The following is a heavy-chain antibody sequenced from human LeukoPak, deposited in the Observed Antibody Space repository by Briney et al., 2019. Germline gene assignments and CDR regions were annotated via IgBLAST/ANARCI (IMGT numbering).Heavy chain of an antibody. J-gene: IGHJ3*01. V-gene: IGHV3-72*01. CDR1: GFIFSDHY. CDR3: TRVSRTYQGAFDV. CDR2: TRNKANGYTT. D-gene: IGHD2-2*01. Sequence: GGSLRLSCAASGFIFSDHYMDWVRQAPGKGLEWVGRTRNKANGYTTEYAASVKGRFTVSGDDSKNSLYLQMDSLKTEDTAMYYCTRVSRTYQGAFDVWGQGTMVTVSS.